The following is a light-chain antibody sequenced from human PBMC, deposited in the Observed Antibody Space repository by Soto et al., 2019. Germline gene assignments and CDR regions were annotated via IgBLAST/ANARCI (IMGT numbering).Light chain of an antibody. CDR2: AAS. CDR3: QHANSFPYT. Sequence: DIQMSQSPSSVSASVGDRVTITCRASQCISTWLAWSQQKTGKAPKLLIYAASSLQSGVPSRFSGSGSGTDFTLTISSLQHKACATYYCQHANSFPYTFGQGTKLEIK. CDR1: QCISTW. V-gene: IGKV1-12*01. J-gene: IGKJ2*01.